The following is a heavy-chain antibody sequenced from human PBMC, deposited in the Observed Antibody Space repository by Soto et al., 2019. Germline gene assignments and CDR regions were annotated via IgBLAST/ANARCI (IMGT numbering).Heavy chain of an antibody. V-gene: IGHV3-74*01. D-gene: IGHD3-16*02. CDR1: GFTFSSYW. CDR3: AREGFIAGRPFFYY. CDR2: INSDGSST. Sequence: GGSLRLSCAASGFTFSSYWMHWVRQAPGKGLVWVSRINSDGSSTSYADSVRGRFTISRDNAKNTLYLQMNRLRAEDTAVYYCAREGFIAGRPFFYYWRKGTMV. J-gene: IGHJ4*02.